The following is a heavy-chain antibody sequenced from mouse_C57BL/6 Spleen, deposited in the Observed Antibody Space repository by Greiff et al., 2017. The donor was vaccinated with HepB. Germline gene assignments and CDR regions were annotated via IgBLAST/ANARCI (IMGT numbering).Heavy chain of an antibody. J-gene: IGHJ4*01. V-gene: IGHV7-3*01. D-gene: IGHD2-2*01. Sequence: EVKVVESGGGLVQPGGSLSLSCAASGFTFTDYYMSWVRQPPGKALEWLGFIRNKANGYTTEYSASVKGRFTISRDNSQSILYLQMNALRAEDSATYYCARSNGFMDYWGQGTSVTVSS. CDR2: IRNKANGYTT. CDR1: GFTFTDYY. CDR3: ARSNGFMDY.